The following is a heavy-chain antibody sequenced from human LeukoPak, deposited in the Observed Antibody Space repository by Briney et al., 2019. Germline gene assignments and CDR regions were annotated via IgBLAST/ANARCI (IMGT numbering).Heavy chain of an antibody. D-gene: IGHD1-7*01. CDR1: GGSISSGSYY. CDR3: ARDLENYGVNWFDP. CDR2: IYTSGST. Sequence: KPSQTLSLTCTVSGGSISSGSYYWSWIRQPAGKGLEWIGRIYTSGSTNYNPSLKSRVTISVDTSKNQFSLKLSSVTAADTAVYYCARDLENYGVNWFDPWGQGTLVTVSS. V-gene: IGHV4-61*02. J-gene: IGHJ5*02.